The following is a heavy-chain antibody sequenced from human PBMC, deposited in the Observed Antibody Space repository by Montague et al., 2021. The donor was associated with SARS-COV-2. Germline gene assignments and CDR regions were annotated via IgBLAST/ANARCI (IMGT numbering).Heavy chain of an antibody. D-gene: IGHD4-17*01. CDR1: GGSISSSSYY. CDR3: ARAGGDYYYHYYGMDV. Sequence: SETLSLTCAVSGGSISSSSYYWGWLRQPPGKGLECIGSLHNSGSTYYNPSLKSRVSIAVDTSKNQFSLKLSSVTAADTAVYYCARAGGDYYYHYYGMDVWGQGTTVTVS. V-gene: IGHV4-39*01. CDR2: LHNSGST. J-gene: IGHJ6*02.